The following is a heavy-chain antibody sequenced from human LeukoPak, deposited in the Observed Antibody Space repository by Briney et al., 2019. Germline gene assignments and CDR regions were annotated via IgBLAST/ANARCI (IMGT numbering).Heavy chain of an antibody. J-gene: IGHJ4*02. Sequence: ASVKVSRKASVYTFINYGSSGVRQAPGQGLEWMGWISTYNGDTNYAQNVQGRVTMTTDTSTSTAYMELRSLRSDDTAVYYCARDRVAGTVDYWRQGTLVTVSS. CDR1: VYTFINYG. CDR2: ISTYNGDT. D-gene: IGHD6-19*01. V-gene: IGHV1-18*01. CDR3: ARDRVAGTVDY.